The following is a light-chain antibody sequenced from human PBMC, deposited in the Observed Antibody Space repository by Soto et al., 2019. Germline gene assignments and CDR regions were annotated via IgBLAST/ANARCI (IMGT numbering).Light chain of an antibody. J-gene: IGLJ1*01. CDR1: SSNIGAGYD. CDR3: SSHAGDTSYV. Sequence: QSVLTQPPSVSGAPGQRVTISCTGSSSNIGAGYDVHWYQQLPGTAPKLLIYGNSNRPSGVPDRFSGSKSGTSASLTVSGLQAEDEADYFCSSHAGDTSYVFGTGTKVTVL. V-gene: IGLV1-40*01. CDR2: GNS.